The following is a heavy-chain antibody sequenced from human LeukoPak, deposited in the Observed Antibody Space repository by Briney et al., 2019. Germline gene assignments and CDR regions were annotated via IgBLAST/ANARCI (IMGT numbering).Heavy chain of an antibody. Sequence: SGGSLRLSCAASGFTFSSYWLHWVRQAPGKGLVWVSRINSDGSSTSYADSVKGRFTISRDNAKNTLYLQMNSLRAEDTAVYYCARDGGGEYSYGYPLDYWGQGTLVTVSS. CDR3: ARDGGGEYSYGYPLDY. V-gene: IGHV3-74*01. J-gene: IGHJ4*02. CDR1: GFTFSSYW. CDR2: INSDGSST. D-gene: IGHD5-18*01.